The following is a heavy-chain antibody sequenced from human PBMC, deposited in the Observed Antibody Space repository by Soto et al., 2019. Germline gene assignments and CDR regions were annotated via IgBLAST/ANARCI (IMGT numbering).Heavy chain of an antibody. V-gene: IGHV4-34*01. J-gene: IGHJ6*02. D-gene: IGHD3-3*01. Sequence: PSETLSLTCAVYGGSFSGYYWSWIRQPPGKGLEWIGEINHSGSTNYNPSLKSRVTISVDTSKNQFSLKLSSVTAADTAVYYCARVKAYYDFWSGSTPHYYYYGMDVWGQGTTVTVS. CDR3: ARVKAYYDFWSGSTPHYYYYGMDV. CDR2: INHSGST. CDR1: GGSFSGYY.